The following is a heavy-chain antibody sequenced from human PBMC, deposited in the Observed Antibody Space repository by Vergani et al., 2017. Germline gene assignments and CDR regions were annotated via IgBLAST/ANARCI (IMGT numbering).Heavy chain of an antibody. Sequence: VQLVESGGGVVQPGRSLRLSCAASGFTFSSYGMHWVRQAPGKGLEWVAVISYDGSNKYYADSVKGRFTISRDNSKNTLYLQMNSLRAEDTAVYYCARSIAVADDYWGQRTLVTVSS. CDR3: ARSIAVADDY. CDR2: ISYDGSNK. D-gene: IGHD6-19*01. J-gene: IGHJ4*02. V-gene: IGHV3-30*03. CDR1: GFTFSSYG.